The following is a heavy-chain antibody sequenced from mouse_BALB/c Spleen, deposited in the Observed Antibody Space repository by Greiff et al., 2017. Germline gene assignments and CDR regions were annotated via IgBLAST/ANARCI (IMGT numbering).Heavy chain of an antibody. D-gene: IGHD1-2*01. J-gene: IGHJ1*01. CDR2: IWSDGST. V-gene: IGHV2-6-2*01. CDR1: GFSLTSYG. Sequence: QVQLQQSGPDLVAPSQSLSITCTVSGFSLTSYGVHWVRQPPGKGLEWLVVIWSDGSTTYNSALKSRLSISNDNSKSQVFLKMNSLQTDDTAMYYCARATARYWYFDVWGAGTTVTVSS. CDR3: ARATARYWYFDV.